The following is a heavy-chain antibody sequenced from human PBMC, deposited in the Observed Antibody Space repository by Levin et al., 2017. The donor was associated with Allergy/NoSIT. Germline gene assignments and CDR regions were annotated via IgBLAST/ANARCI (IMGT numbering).Heavy chain of an antibody. D-gene: IGHD1-14*01. V-gene: IGHV3-9*01. CDR1: GFTFHNYD. CDR2: ISWNSGDT. CDR3: ATLYNSDRYQFDY. J-gene: IGHJ4*02. Sequence: SLKISCTASGFTFHNYDMHWVRQAPGKGLEWVAGISWNSGDTDYADSVKGRFTISRDNAKNSLDLQMSSLRPEDTALYYCATLYNSDRYQFDYWGQGTLVTVSS.